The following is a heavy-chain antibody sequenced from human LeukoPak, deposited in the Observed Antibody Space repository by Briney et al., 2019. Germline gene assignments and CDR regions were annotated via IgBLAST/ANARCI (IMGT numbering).Heavy chain of an antibody. CDR2: ISSSSSYI. CDR1: GFTFSSYS. J-gene: IGHJ4*02. D-gene: IGHD6-19*01. Sequence: GGSLRLSCAASGFTFSSYSMNWVRQAPGKGLEWVSSISSSSSYIYYADSVKGRFTISRDNAKNSLYLQMNSLRAEDTAVYYCARDGYSRGWEVEWGQGTLVTVSS. CDR3: ARDGYSRGWEVE. V-gene: IGHV3-21*01.